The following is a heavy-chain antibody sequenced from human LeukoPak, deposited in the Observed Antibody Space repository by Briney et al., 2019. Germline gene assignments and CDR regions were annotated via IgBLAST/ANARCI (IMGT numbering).Heavy chain of an antibody. CDR2: IYYSGST. J-gene: IGHJ6*03. CDR1: AGSISTSSYY. V-gene: IGHV4-39*01. Sequence: SETLSLTCTVSAGSISTSSYYWGWIRQPPGKGLEWIGTIYYSGSTYYNPSLTSRVTISVDTSKNQFSLKLSSVTAADTAVYYCARHKDYYYSYMDVWGKGTTVTISS. CDR3: ARHKDYYYSYMDV.